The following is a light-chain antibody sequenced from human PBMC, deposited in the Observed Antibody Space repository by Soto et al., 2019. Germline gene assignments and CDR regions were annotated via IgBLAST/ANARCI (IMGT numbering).Light chain of an antibody. CDR2: GAS. Sequence: EIVLTQSPGTLSLSPGDRATLSCRASQSVSSSYLAWYQQKPGQAPGLLIYGASSRATGIPDRFSGSGSGTDLTLTISRLEPEDFAVYYCQQYGRSPWTFGQGTKV. CDR1: QSVSSSY. CDR3: QQYGRSPWT. V-gene: IGKV3-20*01. J-gene: IGKJ1*01.